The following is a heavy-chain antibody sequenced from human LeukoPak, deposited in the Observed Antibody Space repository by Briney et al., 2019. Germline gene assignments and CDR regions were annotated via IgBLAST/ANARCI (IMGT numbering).Heavy chain of an antibody. V-gene: IGHV3-23*01. CDR1: GFTFSSYA. J-gene: IGHJ4*02. CDR3: AKVVSYSSGWYNY. Sequence: PGGSLRLSCAASGFTFSSYAMTWVRQAPGKGLEWVSSISANGGNTYYADSVKGRFTISRDNSKNTLYLQMNSLRDDDTAVYYCAKVVSYSSGWYNYWGQGTLVTVSS. CDR2: ISANGGNT. D-gene: IGHD6-19*01.